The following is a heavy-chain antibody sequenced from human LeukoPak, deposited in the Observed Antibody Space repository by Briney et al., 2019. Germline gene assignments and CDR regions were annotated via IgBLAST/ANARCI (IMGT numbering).Heavy chain of an antibody. CDR1: SGSVNSDGGYY. J-gene: IGHJ3*02. D-gene: IGHD1-1*01. V-gene: IGHV4-61*02. CDR3: AGTTRDGAFDI. Sequence: SQTLSLTCTVSSGSVNSDGGYYWSWIRQPAGKGLEWIGRVFTTGTTNYNPSLKSRVTISIDTSKNQFFLELTSVTAADTAVYFCAGTTRDGAFDIWGQGTKVSVSS. CDR2: VFTTGTT.